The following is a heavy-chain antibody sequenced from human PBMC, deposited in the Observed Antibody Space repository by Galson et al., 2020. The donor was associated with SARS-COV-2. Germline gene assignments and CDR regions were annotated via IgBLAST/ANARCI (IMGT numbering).Heavy chain of an antibody. CDR3: ATARGGLCYS. D-gene: IGHD2-15*01. CDR2: MSFDGSDK. Sequence: GGSLRLSCAASGFIFSNYAMHWVRQAPGKGLEWVALMSFDGSDKYYADSVKGRFTISRDNSKNTLFLQMDSLRPEDTAVYYCATARGGLCYSWGQGTLVTVSS. J-gene: IGHJ4*02. V-gene: IGHV3-30*07. CDR1: GFIFSNYA.